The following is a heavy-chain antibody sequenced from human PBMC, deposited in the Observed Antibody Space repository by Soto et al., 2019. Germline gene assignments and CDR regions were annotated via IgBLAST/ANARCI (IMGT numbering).Heavy chain of an antibody. CDR3: ARSVFP. V-gene: IGHV4-31*03. CDR2: FYYSGST. Sequence: QVQLQESGPGLVKPSQTLSLTCTVSGGSISTGGYYWNWIRQHPGKGLEWIGYFYYSGSTYYKPSLKSRVTISVNTSKNQFSLKLSSMTAADTAVYYCARSVFPWGQGTLVTVSS. J-gene: IGHJ5*02. CDR1: GGSISTGGYY.